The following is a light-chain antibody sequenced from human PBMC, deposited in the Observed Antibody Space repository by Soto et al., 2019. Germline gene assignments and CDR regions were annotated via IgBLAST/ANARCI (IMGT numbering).Light chain of an antibody. CDR1: QRINRW. V-gene: IGKV1-5*03. Sequence: DIHMTQSPSTLSASVGDRVTITCRASQRINRWLGWYQQKPGKAPKLLIYKASTVKRGVPSRFRGSVSGTEFTLTISSLQPDDFATYYCQYYNSYSEAFGQGTKVDIK. J-gene: IGKJ1*01. CDR3: QYYNSYSEA. CDR2: KAS.